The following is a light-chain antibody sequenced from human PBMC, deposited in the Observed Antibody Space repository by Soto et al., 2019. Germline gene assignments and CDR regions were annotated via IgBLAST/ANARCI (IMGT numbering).Light chain of an antibody. Sequence: ENVLTQSPGTLSLSPGERATLSCRASQTVSSYLTWYQQRHGHAPRLLITGASRSATGIPDRFSGSWSGTDFTLTISRLEPEYFALYCCQQYGTSPITFGQGTRLEIK. CDR2: GAS. V-gene: IGKV3-20*01. CDR3: QQYGTSPIT. J-gene: IGKJ5*01. CDR1: QTVSSY.